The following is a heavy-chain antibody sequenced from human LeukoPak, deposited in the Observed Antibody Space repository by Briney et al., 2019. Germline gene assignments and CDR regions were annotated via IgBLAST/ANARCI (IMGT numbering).Heavy chain of an antibody. V-gene: IGHV5-51*01. Sequence: GESLKISCKGSGNSFTSYWIGWVRQMPGKGLEWMGIIYPGDSDTRYSPSFQGQVTISADKSISTAYLQWSSLKASDTAMYYCARRGYCSGGSCYSFDYWGQGTLVTVSS. CDR2: IYPGDSDT. CDR3: ARRGYCSGGSCYSFDY. CDR1: GNSFTSYW. J-gene: IGHJ4*02. D-gene: IGHD2-15*01.